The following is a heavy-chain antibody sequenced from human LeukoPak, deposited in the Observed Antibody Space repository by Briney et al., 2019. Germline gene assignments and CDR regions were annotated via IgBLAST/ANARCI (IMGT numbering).Heavy chain of an antibody. CDR2: ISAYNGNT. J-gene: IGHJ4*02. Sequence: ASVKVSCKASGYTFTSYGITWVRQAPGQGLEWMGWISAYNGNTNYAQKLQGRVTMTTDASTNTAYMELRSLTSDDTAVYHCARWRSDYFDYWGQGTLVTVSS. CDR3: ARWRSDYFDY. CDR1: GYTFTSYG. V-gene: IGHV1-18*01. D-gene: IGHD6-19*01.